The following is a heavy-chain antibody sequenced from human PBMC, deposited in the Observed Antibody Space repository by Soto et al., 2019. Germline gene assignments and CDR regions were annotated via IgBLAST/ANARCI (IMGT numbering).Heavy chain of an antibody. D-gene: IGHD3-3*01. Sequence: QVPLVQSGAEVKKPGSSVKVSCKASGGTFSSYAISWVRQAPGQGLEWMGGIIPIFGTANYAQKFQGRVTITADESTSTAYMELSSLRSEDTAVYYCARDGPPYYDFWSGPSSYYYYGMDVWGQGTTVTVSS. CDR2: IIPIFGTA. CDR3: ARDGPPYYDFWSGPSSYYYYGMDV. V-gene: IGHV1-69*12. J-gene: IGHJ6*02. CDR1: GGTFSSYA.